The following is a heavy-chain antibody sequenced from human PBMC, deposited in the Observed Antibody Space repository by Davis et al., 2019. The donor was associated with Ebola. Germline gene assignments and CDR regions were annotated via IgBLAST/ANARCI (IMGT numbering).Heavy chain of an antibody. CDR1: GFTFSNYW. CDR2: IKHDGREK. D-gene: IGHD6-13*01. J-gene: IGHJ4*02. Sequence: GGSLRLSCVVSGFTFSNYWMSWVRQAPGKGLAWVANIKHDGREKYYVDSVKGRFTISRDDAKKSLFLQMNSLRAEDTAVYYCVRESAAGDYWGQGTLVTVSS. CDR3: VRESAAGDY. V-gene: IGHV3-7*03.